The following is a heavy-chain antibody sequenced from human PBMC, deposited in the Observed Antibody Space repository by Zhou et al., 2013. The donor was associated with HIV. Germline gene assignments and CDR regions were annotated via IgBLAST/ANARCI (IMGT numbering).Heavy chain of an antibody. CDR2: IIPILGIA. CDR1: GGTFSSYA. V-gene: IGHV1-69*04. D-gene: IGHD6-6*01. J-gene: IGHJ6*04. CDR3: ARGDGSSAGMDV. Sequence: QVQLVQSGAEVKKPGSSVKVSCKASGGTFSSYAISWVRQAPGQGLEWMGRIIPILGIANYAQKFQGRVTITADKSTSTAYMELSSLRSEDTAVYYCARGDGSSAGMDVWGKGDHGSPSPQ.